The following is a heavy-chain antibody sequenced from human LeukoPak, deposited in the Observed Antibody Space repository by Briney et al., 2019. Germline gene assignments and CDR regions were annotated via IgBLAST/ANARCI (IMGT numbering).Heavy chain of an antibody. CDR2: INTNTGNP. V-gene: IGHV7-4-1*02. J-gene: IGHJ4*02. CDR3: ARDRSGPHYDFWSGPDWD. Sequence: ASVKVSCKASGYTFTSYAMNWVRQAPGQGLEWMGWINTNTGNPTYAQGFTGRFVFSLDTSVSTEYLQISSLKAEDTAVYYCARDRSGPHYDFWSGPDWDWGQGTLVTVSS. CDR1: GYTFTSYA. D-gene: IGHD3-3*01.